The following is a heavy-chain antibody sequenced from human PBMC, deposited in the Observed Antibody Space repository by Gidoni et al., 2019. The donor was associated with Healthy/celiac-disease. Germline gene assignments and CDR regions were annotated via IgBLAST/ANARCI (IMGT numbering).Heavy chain of an antibody. CDR1: GGSMSSYY. Sequence: QVQLQESGPGLVKPSETLSLTCTVSGGSMSSYYWSWIRQPPGKGLEWIGCIYYSGSTNYNPSLKSRVTISVDTSKNQFSLKLSSVTAADTAVYYCARVGGSGWSGGFPFDYWGQGTLVTVSS. D-gene: IGHD6-19*01. V-gene: IGHV4-59*01. CDR3: ARVGGSGWSGGFPFDY. CDR2: IYYSGST. J-gene: IGHJ4*02.